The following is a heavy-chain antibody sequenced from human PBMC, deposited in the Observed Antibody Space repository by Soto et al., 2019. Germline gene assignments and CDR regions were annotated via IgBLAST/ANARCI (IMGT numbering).Heavy chain of an antibody. CDR1: GFTVSSNY. V-gene: IGHV3-53*01. Sequence: GGSLRLSCAASGFTVSSNYMSWVRQAPGKGLEWVSVIYSGGSTYYADSVKGRFTISRDNSKNTLYLQMNSLRAEDTAVYYCARWGSSSPGFDYWGQGTLVTVSS. CDR2: IYSGGST. J-gene: IGHJ4*02. D-gene: IGHD6-6*01. CDR3: ARWGSSSPGFDY.